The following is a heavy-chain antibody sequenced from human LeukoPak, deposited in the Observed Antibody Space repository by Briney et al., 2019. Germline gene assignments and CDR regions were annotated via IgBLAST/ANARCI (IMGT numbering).Heavy chain of an antibody. CDR3: AGQGYLSEDAFDI. V-gene: IGHV1-2*02. Sequence: GASVKVSCKASGYTFTSYYMHWVRQAPGQGLEGMGWINPNSGGTNYAQKFQGRVTMTRDTSISTAYMELSRLRSDDTAVYYCAGQGYLSEDAFDIWGQGTMVTVSS. J-gene: IGHJ3*02. CDR2: INPNSGGT. D-gene: IGHD1-1*01. CDR1: GYTFTSYY.